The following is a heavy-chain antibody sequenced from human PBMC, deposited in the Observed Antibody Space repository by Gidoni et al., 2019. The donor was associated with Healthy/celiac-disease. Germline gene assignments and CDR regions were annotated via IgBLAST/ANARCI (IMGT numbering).Heavy chain of an antibody. CDR1: GFTFSNAW. CDR3: TTDPAGGYCSSTSCLYSYYGMDV. V-gene: IGHV3-15*01. CDR2: SKSKTDCGTT. Sequence: EVQLVESGGGLVKPGGSLRLSCAASGFTFSNAWMSWVRQAPGKGLEWVGRSKSKTDCGTTDYAAPVKGRFTISRDDSKNTRYLQMNSRKTEDTAVYYCTTDPAGGYCSSTSCLYSYYGMDVWGQGTTVTVSS. J-gene: IGHJ6*02. D-gene: IGHD2-2*01.